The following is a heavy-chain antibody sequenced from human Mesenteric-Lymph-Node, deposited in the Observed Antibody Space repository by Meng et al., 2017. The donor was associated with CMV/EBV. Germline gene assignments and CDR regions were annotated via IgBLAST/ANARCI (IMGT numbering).Heavy chain of an antibody. CDR3: ASGSYYYYYGMDV. D-gene: IGHD1-26*01. V-gene: IGHV4-61*01. Sequence: SETLSLTCTVSGGSVSSGSYYWSWIRQPPGKGLEWIGYIYYSGSTNYNPSFKSRVTISVDTSKNQFSLKLSSVTAADTAVYYCASGSYYYYYGMDVWGQGTTVTVSS. CDR2: IYYSGST. J-gene: IGHJ6*02. CDR1: GGSVSSGSYY.